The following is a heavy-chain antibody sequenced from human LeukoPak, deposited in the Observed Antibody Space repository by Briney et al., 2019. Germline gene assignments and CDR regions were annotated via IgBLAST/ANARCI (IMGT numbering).Heavy chain of an antibody. CDR3: ARVYAGNWDNHPFDY. Sequence: GGSLRLSCAASGFTFSSYWMSWVRQAPGKGLEWVANIKQDGSDKYYVDSVNGRFTISRDNAKNSLYLQMNSLRAEDTAVYYCARVYAGNWDNHPFDYWGQGTLVTVSS. J-gene: IGHJ4*02. V-gene: IGHV3-7*01. CDR1: GFTFSSYW. CDR2: IKQDGSDK. D-gene: IGHD1/OR15-1a*01.